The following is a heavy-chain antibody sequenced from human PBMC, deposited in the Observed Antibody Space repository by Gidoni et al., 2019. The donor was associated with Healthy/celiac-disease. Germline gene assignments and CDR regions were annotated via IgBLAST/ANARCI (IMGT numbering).Heavy chain of an antibody. Sequence: EVQLVESGGGLVQPGRSLRLSCSASAFTFDDYAMHWVRQAPGKGLEWVSGISWNSGSIGYADSVKGRFTISRDNAKNSLYLQMNSLRAEDTALYYCAKDVNYDSSGYSDAFDIWGQGTMVTVSS. CDR1: AFTFDDYA. CDR2: ISWNSGSI. D-gene: IGHD3-22*01. V-gene: IGHV3-9*01. J-gene: IGHJ3*02. CDR3: AKDVNYDSSGYSDAFDI.